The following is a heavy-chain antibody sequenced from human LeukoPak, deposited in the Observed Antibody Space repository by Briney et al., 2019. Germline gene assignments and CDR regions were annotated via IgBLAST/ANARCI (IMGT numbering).Heavy chain of an antibody. CDR3: ARSPLIAVAGTFDY. J-gene: IGHJ4*02. CDR1: GFTFSSYW. CDR2: IKQDGSEK. D-gene: IGHD6-19*01. Sequence: GGSLRLSCAASGFTFSSYWMSWVRQAPGKGLEWVANIKQDGSEKYYVDSVKGRFTISRDNAKNSLYLQMNSLRAEDTALYYCARSPLIAVAGTFDYWGQGTLVTVSS. V-gene: IGHV3-7*03.